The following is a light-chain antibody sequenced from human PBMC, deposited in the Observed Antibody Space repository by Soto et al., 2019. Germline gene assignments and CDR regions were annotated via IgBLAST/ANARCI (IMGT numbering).Light chain of an antibody. V-gene: IGKV1-5*01. CDR3: QQYNSYSQT. CDR2: DAS. CDR1: QSINRW. Sequence: DIQMTQSPSTLSASVGDRVTITCRSSQSINRWWAWYQQKPGKAPKLLIYDASSLESGVPSRFSGSGSGTEFTLTISSLQPDDSATYYCQQYNSYSQTFGQGTKVEIK. J-gene: IGKJ1*01.